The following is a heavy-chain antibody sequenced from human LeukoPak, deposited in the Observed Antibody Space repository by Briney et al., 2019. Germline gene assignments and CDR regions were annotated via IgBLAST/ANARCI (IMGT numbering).Heavy chain of an antibody. CDR3: AAAAPNTAGWHY. V-gene: IGHV5-51*01. Sequence: GESLKISCKGSGYNFPNHWIGWVRQMPGKGLEWMGIMYPADSDIRYSPSFQGQVTISADKSISTAFLQWASLKASDTAMYYCAAAAPNTAGWHYWGQGTLVTVSS. J-gene: IGHJ4*02. CDR2: MYPADSDI. CDR1: GYNFPNHW. D-gene: IGHD6-13*01.